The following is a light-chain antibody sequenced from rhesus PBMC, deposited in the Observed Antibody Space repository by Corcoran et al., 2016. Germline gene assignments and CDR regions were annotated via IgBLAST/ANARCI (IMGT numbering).Light chain of an antibody. V-gene: IGKV1-74*01. J-gene: IGKJ1*01. CDR1: ENVNSY. CDR2: EAS. Sequence: DIQMTQSPSSLSASVGDRVTITCRASENVNSYVNWYQQKSGKAPNLLINEASTLRSGVPSRFSGSGSRTDYTFPIRTLQPEDVATYYCQHGYGTPWTFGQGTKVEIK. CDR3: QHGYGTPWT.